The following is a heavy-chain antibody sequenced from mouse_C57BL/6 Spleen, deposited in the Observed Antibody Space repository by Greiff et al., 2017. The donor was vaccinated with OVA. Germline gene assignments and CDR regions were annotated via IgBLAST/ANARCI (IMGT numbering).Heavy chain of an antibody. Sequence: EVKLVESGGGLVKPGGSLKLSCAASGFTFSDYGMHWVRQAPEKGLEWVAYISSGSSTIYYADTVKGRFTISRDNAKNTLFLQMTSLRSEDTAMYYCARLYYYGSSSYWYFDVWGTGTTVTVSS. CDR1: GFTFSDYG. CDR3: ARLYYYGSSSYWYFDV. V-gene: IGHV5-17*01. J-gene: IGHJ1*03. CDR2: ISSGSSTI. D-gene: IGHD1-1*01.